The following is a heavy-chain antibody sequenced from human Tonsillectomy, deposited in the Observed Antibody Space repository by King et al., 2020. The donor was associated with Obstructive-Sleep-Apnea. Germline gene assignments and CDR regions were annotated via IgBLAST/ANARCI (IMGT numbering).Heavy chain of an antibody. CDR1: GFTFSSYT. V-gene: IGHV3-21*01. Sequence: EVQLVESGGGLVKPGGSLRLSCAASGFTFSSYTMNWVRQAPGKGLEWVSSISSSSSYSYYADSVKGRFTISRDNAKNSLCLQMNSLRAEDTAVYYCARDTGAYGDYVGYLDYWGQGTLVTVSS. CDR3: ARDTGAYGDYVGYLDY. J-gene: IGHJ4*02. CDR2: ISSSSSYS. D-gene: IGHD4-17*01.